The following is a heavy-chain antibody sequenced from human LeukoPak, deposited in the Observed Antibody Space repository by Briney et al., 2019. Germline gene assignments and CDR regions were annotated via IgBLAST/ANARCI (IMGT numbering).Heavy chain of an antibody. D-gene: IGHD1-26*01. CDR2: INHSGST. CDR1: GGSISSSSYY. V-gene: IGHV4-39*07. Sequence: SETLSLTCTVSGGSISSSSYYWSWIRQPPGKGLEWIGEINHSGSTNYNPSLKSRVTISVDTSKNQFSLKLSSVTAADTAVYYCARRRVYATSGSLYDYWGQGTLVTVSS. CDR3: ARRRVYATSGSLYDY. J-gene: IGHJ4*02.